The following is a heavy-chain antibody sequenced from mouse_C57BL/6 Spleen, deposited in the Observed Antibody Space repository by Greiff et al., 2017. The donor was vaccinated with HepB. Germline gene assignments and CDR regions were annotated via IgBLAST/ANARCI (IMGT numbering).Heavy chain of an antibody. Sequence: QVQLKQPGAELVMPGASVKLSCKASGYTFTSYWMHWVKQRPGQGLEWIGEIDPSDSYTNYNQKFKGKSTLTVDKSSSTAYMQLSSLTSEDSAVYYCARTGVYYFDYWGRGTTLTVSS. CDR3: ARTGVYYFDY. J-gene: IGHJ2*01. CDR1: GYTFTSYW. V-gene: IGHV1-69*01. CDR2: IDPSDSYT.